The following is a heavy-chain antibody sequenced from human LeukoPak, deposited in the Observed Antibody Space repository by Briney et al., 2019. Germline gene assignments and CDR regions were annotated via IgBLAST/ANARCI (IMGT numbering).Heavy chain of an antibody. CDR3: VSYYDSSGYYSPFDY. J-gene: IGHJ4*02. CDR2: ISYDGSNK. CDR1: GFTFSSYG. V-gene: IGHV3-30*03. D-gene: IGHD3-22*01. Sequence: GGSLRLSCAASGFTFSSYGMRWVRQAPGKGLEWVAVISYDGSNKYYADSVKGRFTISRDNSKNTLYLQMNSLRAEDTAVYYCVSYYDSSGYYSPFDYWGQGTLVTVSS.